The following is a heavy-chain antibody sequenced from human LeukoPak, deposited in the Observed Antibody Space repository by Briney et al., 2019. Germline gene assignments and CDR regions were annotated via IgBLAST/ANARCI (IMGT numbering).Heavy chain of an antibody. CDR3: ARINDFWSGYSLDY. CDR1: GFTFSDYY. CDR2: IYSGGST. Sequence: GGSLRLSCAASGFTFSDYYMSWIRRAPGKGLEWVSVIYSGGSTYYADSVKGRFTISRDNSKNTLYLQMNSLRAEDTAVYYCARINDFWSGYSLDYWGQGTLVTVSS. D-gene: IGHD3-3*01. J-gene: IGHJ4*02. V-gene: IGHV3-53*01.